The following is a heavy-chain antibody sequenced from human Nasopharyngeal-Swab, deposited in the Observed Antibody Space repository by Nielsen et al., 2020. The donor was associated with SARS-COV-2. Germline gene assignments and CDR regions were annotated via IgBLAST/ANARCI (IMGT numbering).Heavy chain of an antibody. Sequence: GGSLRLSCKGSGYSFTSYWIGWVRQMPGKGLEWMGIIYPGDSDTRYSPSFQGQVTISADKSISTAYLQWSSLKASDTAMYYCARESYDYVWGSYRRSGAFDIWGQGTMVTVSS. J-gene: IGHJ3*02. V-gene: IGHV5-51*01. CDR3: ARESYDYVWGSYRRSGAFDI. CDR2: IYPGDSDT. D-gene: IGHD3-16*02. CDR1: GYSFTSYW.